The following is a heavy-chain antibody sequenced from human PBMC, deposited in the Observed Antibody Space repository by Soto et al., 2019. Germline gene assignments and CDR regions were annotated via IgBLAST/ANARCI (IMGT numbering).Heavy chain of an antibody. V-gene: IGHV3-53*01. CDR3: ARERHDVVPSYGFDY. J-gene: IGHJ4*02. CDR1: GFTVSTNC. CDR2: IYNDDRT. Sequence: EVQLVESGGGLIQPGGSLRLSCAASGFTVSTNCMSWVRQAPGKGLEWVSVIYNDDRTYYADSVKGRFTISRDNSKNTLYLQMNTLRAADTACYYCARERHDVVPSYGFDYWGQGTLVTVSS. D-gene: IGHD3-10*01.